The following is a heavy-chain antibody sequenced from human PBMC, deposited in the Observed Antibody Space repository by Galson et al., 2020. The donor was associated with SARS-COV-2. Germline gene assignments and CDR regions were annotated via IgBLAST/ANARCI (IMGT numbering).Heavy chain of an antibody. V-gene: IGHV3-30*18. CDR3: AKDRGSIAYYYYYGMDV. CDR2: ISYDGSNK. CDR1: GFTFSRYG. Sequence: GESLKISCAASGFTFSRYGMHWVHQAPGKGLEWVAVISYDGSNKYYADSVKGRFTISRDNSKNTLYLQMNSLRAEDTAVYYCAKDRGSIAYYYYYGMDVWGQGTTVTVSS. D-gene: IGHD6-6*01. J-gene: IGHJ6*02.